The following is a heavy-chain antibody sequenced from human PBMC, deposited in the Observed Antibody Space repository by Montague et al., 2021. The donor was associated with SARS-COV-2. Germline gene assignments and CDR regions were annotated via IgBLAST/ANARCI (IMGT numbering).Heavy chain of an antibody. CDR1: GFTFSSYG. CDR2: IWYDGSNK. Sequence: SLRLSCAASGFTFSSYGMHWVRQAPGKGLEWVAVIWYDGSNKYYADSVKGRFTISRDNSKNTLYLQINSLRAEDTAVYYCAREGVVGAATGIDYWGQGTLVTVSS. CDR3: AREGVVGAATGIDY. V-gene: IGHV3-33*01. D-gene: IGHD6-25*01. J-gene: IGHJ4*02.